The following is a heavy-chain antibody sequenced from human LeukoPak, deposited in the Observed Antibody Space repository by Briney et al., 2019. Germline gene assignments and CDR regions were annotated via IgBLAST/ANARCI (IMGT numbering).Heavy chain of an antibody. J-gene: IGHJ4*02. CDR3: ARDLSSGWASEGY. CDR1: GGSISSYY. V-gene: IGHV4-59*01. Sequence: SETLSLTCTVSGGSISSYYWSWIRQPPGKGLEWIGYIYYSGSTNYNPSLKSRVTISVDTSKNQFSLKLSSVTAADTAVYYCARDLSSGWASEGYWGQGTLVTVSS. D-gene: IGHD6-19*01. CDR2: IYYSGST.